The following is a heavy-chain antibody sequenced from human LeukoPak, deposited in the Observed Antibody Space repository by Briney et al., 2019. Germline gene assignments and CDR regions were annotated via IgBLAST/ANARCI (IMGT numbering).Heavy chain of an antibody. CDR3: ARCTNGVCAPSY. D-gene: IGHD2-8*01. Sequence: SVKVSCKASGGTFSSYTISWVRQAPGQGLEWMGRIIPILGIANYAQKFQGRVTITADKSTSTAYMELSSLRSEDTAAYYCARCTNGVCAPSYWGQGTLVTVSS. CDR1: GGTFSSYT. CDR2: IIPILGIA. V-gene: IGHV1-69*02. J-gene: IGHJ4*02.